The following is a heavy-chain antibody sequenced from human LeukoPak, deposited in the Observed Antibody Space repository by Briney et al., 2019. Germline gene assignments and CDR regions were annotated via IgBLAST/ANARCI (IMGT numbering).Heavy chain of an antibody. V-gene: IGHV4-39*01. CDR1: GGSISIGSYY. CDR3: ARLRSGGLSAYFDY. J-gene: IGHJ4*02. Sequence: SETLSLTCTVSGGSISIGSYYWDWIRQPPGKGWEWIGNIYYSGSTYYNSSHKSQVTISVDTSKNQFSLKVSSVTAADTAVYYCARLRSGGLSAYFDYWGQGTLVTVSS. D-gene: IGHD3-10*01. CDR2: IYYSGST.